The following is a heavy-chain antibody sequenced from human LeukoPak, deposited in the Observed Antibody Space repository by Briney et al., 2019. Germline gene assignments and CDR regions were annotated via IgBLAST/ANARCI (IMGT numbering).Heavy chain of an antibody. D-gene: IGHD6-6*01. Sequence: GGSLRLSCAASGFTFSTYEMNWVRQAPGKGLEWVSYISSSGTTTYYADSVKGRFTISRDNARNSLYLQMNSLRAEDTAVYYCARLQIAARPFDYWGQGTLVTVSS. J-gene: IGHJ4*02. CDR1: GFTFSTYE. CDR3: ARLQIAARPFDY. CDR2: ISSSGTTT. V-gene: IGHV3-48*03.